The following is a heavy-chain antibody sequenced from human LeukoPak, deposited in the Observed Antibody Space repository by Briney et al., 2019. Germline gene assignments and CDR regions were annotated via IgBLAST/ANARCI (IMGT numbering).Heavy chain of an antibody. V-gene: IGHV4-59*01. CDR1: GGSISSYY. D-gene: IGHD1-1*01. J-gene: IGHJ4*02. Sequence: PSETLSLTFTVSGGSISSYYWSWIRQPPGKGLEWIGYIYYSGSTNYNPSLKSRVTISVDTSKNQFSLKLSSVTAADTAVYYCARGNWNDEIDYWGQGTLVTVSS. CDR3: ARGNWNDEIDY. CDR2: IYYSGST.